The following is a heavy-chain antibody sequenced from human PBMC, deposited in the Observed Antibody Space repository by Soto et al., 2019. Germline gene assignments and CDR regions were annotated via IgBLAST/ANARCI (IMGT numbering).Heavy chain of an antibody. Sequence: GGSLRLSCAASGFTFGSYWMHWVRQAPGKGLVWVSRINSDGSSTSYADSVKGRFTISRDNAKNTLYLQMNSLRAEDTAVYYCARAPGRSGYSYGYDYWGQGTLVTVSS. J-gene: IGHJ4*02. CDR1: GFTFGSYW. CDR2: INSDGSST. V-gene: IGHV3-74*01. CDR3: ARAPGRSGYSYGYDY. D-gene: IGHD5-18*01.